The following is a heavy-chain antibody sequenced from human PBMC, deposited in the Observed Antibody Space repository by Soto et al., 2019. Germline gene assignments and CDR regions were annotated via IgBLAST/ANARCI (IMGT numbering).Heavy chain of an antibody. D-gene: IGHD2-2*01. J-gene: IGHJ4*02. V-gene: IGHV4-39*07. CDR2: IYYSGST. CDR1: GGSISSSSYY. Sequence: SETLSLTCTVSGGSISSSSYYWGWIRQPPGKGLEWIGSIYYSGSTNYNPSLKSRVTISVDTSKNQFSLKLSSVTAADTAVYYCASGYCSSTSCYGGPFDYWGQGTLVTVSS. CDR3: ASGYCSSTSCYGGPFDY.